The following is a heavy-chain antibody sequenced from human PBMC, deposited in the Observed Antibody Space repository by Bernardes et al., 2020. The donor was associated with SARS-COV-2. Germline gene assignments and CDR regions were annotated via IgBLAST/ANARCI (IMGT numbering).Heavy chain of an antibody. J-gene: IGHJ6*02. CDR3: ATGFAIFGGLYGMDV. CDR1: GYTLTELS. CDR2: FDPEDGET. V-gene: IGHV1-24*01. D-gene: IGHD3-3*01. Sequence: ASVKVSCKVSGYTLTELSMHWVRQAPGKGLEWMGGFDPEDGETIYAQKFQGRVTMTEDTPTDTAYMELSSLRSEDTAVYYCATGFAIFGGLYGMDVWGQGTTVTVSS.